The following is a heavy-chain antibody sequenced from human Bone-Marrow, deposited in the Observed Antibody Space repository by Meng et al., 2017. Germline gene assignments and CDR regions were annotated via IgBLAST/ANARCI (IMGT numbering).Heavy chain of an antibody. J-gene: IGHJ6*02. V-gene: IGHV3-20*04. CDR2: INWNGGST. CDR1: GFTFDDYG. Sequence: GGSLRLSCAASGFTFDDYGMSWVRQAPGKGLEWVSGINWNGGSTGYADSVKGRFTISRDNAKNSLYLQMNSLRAEDTAVYYCARAYYYDSSGYYSLYYYYYYGMDVWGQGTTVTVSS. CDR3: ARAYYYDSSGYYSLYYYYYYGMDV. D-gene: IGHD3-22*01.